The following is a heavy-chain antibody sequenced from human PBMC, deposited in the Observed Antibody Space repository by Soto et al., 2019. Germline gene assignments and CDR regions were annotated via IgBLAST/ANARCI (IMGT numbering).Heavy chain of an antibody. V-gene: IGHV4-39*01. Sequence: QLQLQESGPGLVKPSETLSLTCTVSGGSISSSSYYWGWIRQPPGKGLEWIGSIYYSGSTYYNPSLKSRVTISVDTSKNQFSLKLSSVTAADTAVYYCARPIAVADEYYYCGMDVWGQGTTVTVSS. CDR3: ARPIAVADEYYYCGMDV. J-gene: IGHJ6*02. D-gene: IGHD6-19*01. CDR2: IYYSGST. CDR1: GGSISSSSYY.